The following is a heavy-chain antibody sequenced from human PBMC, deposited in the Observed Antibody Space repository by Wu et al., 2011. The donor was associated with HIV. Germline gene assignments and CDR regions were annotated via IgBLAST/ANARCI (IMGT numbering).Heavy chain of an antibody. CDR2: IIPIFGTA. CDR1: GSTFSSYV. Sequence: QVQLVQSGAEVKKPGSSMKVSCKASGSTFSSYVISWVRQAPGQGLEWLGRIIPIFGTANYAQKFQGRVTITADKSTSTAYMELSSLRSEDTAMYYCARDFGGDGDSWGQGTLVTVSS. CDR3: ARDFGGDGDS. D-gene: IGHD2-21*01. J-gene: IGHJ4*02. V-gene: IGHV1-69*14.